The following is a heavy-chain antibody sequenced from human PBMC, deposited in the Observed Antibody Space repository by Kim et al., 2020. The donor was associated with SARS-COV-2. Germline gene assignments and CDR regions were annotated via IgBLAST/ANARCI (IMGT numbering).Heavy chain of an antibody. CDR3: GRSDLIGGIMDY. J-gene: IGHJ4*02. V-gene: IGHV3-23*01. CDR2: IGANAGAT. CDR1: GFTFTIYA. D-gene: IGHD3-16*01. Sequence: GGSLRLSCAASGFTFTIYAMSWVRQAPGKGLEWVSSIGANAGATYYTDSVKGRFTISRENSKSTMSLQMNSLRAEDTAVYYCGRSDLIGGIMDYWGQGIQVTVSS.